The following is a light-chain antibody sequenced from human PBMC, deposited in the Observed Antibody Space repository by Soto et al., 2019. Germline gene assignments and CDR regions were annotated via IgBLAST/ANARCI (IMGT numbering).Light chain of an antibody. J-gene: IGLJ2*01. CDR2: LNSDGSH. V-gene: IGLV4-69*01. CDR3: QTWDTGIRV. CDR1: SGHSNYV. Sequence: QPVLTQSPSASASLGASVNLTCTLSSGHSNYVIAWHQQQPEKGPRYLMKLNSDGSHSKGDGIPDRFSGSSSGAERYLTISSLQSEDEADYYCQTWDTGIRVFGGGTKVTVL.